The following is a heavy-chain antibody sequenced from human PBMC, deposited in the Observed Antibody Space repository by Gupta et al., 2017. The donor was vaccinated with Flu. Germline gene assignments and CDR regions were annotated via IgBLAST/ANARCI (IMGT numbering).Heavy chain of an antibody. D-gene: IGHD6-13*01. CDR3: ARSIAAAGTQNTYYYYYGMDV. J-gene: IGHJ6*02. Sequence: VQLVESGGGLVQPGRSRRPSCAASGLHFSSYELNCARHATGKGQELFSYISSSVSTIYYADCVKGRFTISRDNAKNSLCLQMNSLRAEDTAVYYCARSIAAAGTQNTYYYYYGMDVWGQGTTVTVSS. CDR2: ISSSVSTI. V-gene: IGHV3-48*03. CDR1: GLHFSSYE.